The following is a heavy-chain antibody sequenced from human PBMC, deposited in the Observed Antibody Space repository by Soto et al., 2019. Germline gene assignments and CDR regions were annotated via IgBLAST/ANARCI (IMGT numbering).Heavy chain of an antibody. D-gene: IGHD3-10*01. V-gene: IGHV4-31*03. CDR3: ARDRYYGSGSYYSNWFDP. CDR2: IYYSGST. Sequence: PSETLSLTCTVSGGSISGGGYYWSWIRQHPGKGLEWIGYIYYSGSTYYNPSLKSRVTISVDTSKNQFSLKLSSVTAADTAVYYCARDRYYGSGSYYSNWFDPWGQGTLVTVSS. J-gene: IGHJ5*02. CDR1: GGSISGGGYY.